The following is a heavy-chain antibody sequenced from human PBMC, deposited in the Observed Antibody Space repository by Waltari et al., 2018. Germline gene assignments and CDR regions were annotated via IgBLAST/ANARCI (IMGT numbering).Heavy chain of an antibody. CDR1: GFPFSRYW. J-gene: IGHJ4*02. Sequence: EVQLVASGGGLVPSGGSLSVSCGASGFPFSRYWMSWVRQTLGKGLEWVANINYDGSQKYYADSVKGRFTISRDNAKNSLYLQMNSLRVEDTAVYYCAKSRGFEYWGQGTLITVSS. D-gene: IGHD2-2*01. CDR2: INYDGSQK. CDR3: AKSRGFEY. V-gene: IGHV3-7*01.